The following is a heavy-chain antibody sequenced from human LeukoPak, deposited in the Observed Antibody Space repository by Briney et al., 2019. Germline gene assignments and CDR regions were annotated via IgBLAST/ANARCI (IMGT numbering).Heavy chain of an antibody. D-gene: IGHD6-13*01. Sequence: SETLSLTCAVSGGSISSSNWWSWVRQPPGKGLGWIGEIYHSGSTNYNPSLKSRVTISVDKSKNQFPLKLSSVTAADTAVYYCARLSIAAAEYYFDYWGQGTLVTVSS. CDR1: GGSISSSNW. CDR2: IYHSGST. J-gene: IGHJ4*02. CDR3: ARLSIAAAEYYFDY. V-gene: IGHV4-4*02.